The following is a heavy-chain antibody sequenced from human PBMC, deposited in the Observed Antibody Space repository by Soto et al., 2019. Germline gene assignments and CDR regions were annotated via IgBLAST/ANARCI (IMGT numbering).Heavy chain of an antibody. D-gene: IGHD2-21*02. CDR2: IYYSGST. V-gene: IGHV4-39*07. CDR1: GGSISSSSYY. J-gene: IGHJ6*02. Sequence: SETLSLTCTVSGGSISSSSYYWGWIRQPPGKGLEWIGSIYYSGSTYYNPSLKSRVTISVDMSQNQFSLNLNYVTAADTAVYYCARDLWGYCGTDCYPLDVWGQGTTVTVSS. CDR3: ARDLWGYCGTDCYPLDV.